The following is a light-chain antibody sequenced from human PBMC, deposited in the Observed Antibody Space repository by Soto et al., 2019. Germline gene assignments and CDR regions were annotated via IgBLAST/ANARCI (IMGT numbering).Light chain of an antibody. CDR2: DVS. V-gene: IGLV2-14*03. Sequence: QSALTQPASVCGYLGQSITISCTKASSDVGGFDHVSWYQQHPGKVPRLLIYDVSSRPSGVSDRFSGFKSGNTASLTISGLQAEDEADYYCNSFTTTNTYVFGTGTKVTVL. CDR1: SSDVGGFDH. CDR3: NSFTTTNTYV. J-gene: IGLJ1*01.